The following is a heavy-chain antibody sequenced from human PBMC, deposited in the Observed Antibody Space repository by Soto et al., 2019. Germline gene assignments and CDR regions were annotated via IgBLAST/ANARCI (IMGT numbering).Heavy chain of an antibody. CDR2: IIPIFGTA. Sequence: ASVKVSCKASGGTFSSYAISWVRQAPGQGLEWMGGIIPIFGTANYAQKFQGRVTITADESTSTAYMELGSLRSEDTAVYYCARDTAMVSPYYYYYGMDVWGQGTTVTV. D-gene: IGHD5-18*01. J-gene: IGHJ6*02. CDR1: GGTFSSYA. CDR3: ARDTAMVSPYYYYYGMDV. V-gene: IGHV1-69*13.